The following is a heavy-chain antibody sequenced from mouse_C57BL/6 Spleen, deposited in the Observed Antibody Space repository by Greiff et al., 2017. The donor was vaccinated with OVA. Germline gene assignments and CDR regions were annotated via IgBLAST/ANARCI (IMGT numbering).Heavy chain of an antibody. D-gene: IGHD2-1*01. CDR3: AREDGNYFDY. CDR2: INYDGSST. V-gene: IGHV5-16*01. Sequence: EVMLVESEGGLVQPGSSMKLSCTASGFTFSDYYMAWVRQVPEKGLEWVANINYDGSSTYYLDSLKSRFIISRDNAKNILYLQMSSLKSEDTATYYCAREDGNYFDYWGQGTTLTVSS. J-gene: IGHJ2*01. CDR1: GFTFSDYY.